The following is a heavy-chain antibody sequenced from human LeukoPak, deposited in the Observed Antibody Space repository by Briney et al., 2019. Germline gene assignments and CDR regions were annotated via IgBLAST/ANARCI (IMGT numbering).Heavy chain of an antibody. V-gene: IGHV3-23*01. Sequence: GGSLRLSCAASGFTFSSYAMSWVRQAPGKGLEWLSVISGSGGNTYYADSVKGRFTISRDNSKNTLYLQMNSLRAEDTAVYFCAKRRGAWQLAPPFDYWGQGTLVTVSS. CDR3: AKRRGAWQLAPPFDY. D-gene: IGHD6-6*01. CDR1: GFTFSSYA. CDR2: ISGSGGNT. J-gene: IGHJ4*02.